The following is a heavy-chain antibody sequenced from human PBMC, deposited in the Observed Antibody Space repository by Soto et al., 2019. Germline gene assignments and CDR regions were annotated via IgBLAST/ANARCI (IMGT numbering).Heavy chain of an antibody. Sequence: ASVKCSCKASGYTFTSYGISWVRQAPGQGLEWMGWISAYNGNTNYAQKLQGRVTMTTDTSTSTAYMELRSLRSDDTAVYYCARDSDYGDYFDYWGQGTLVTVSS. CDR2: ISAYNGNT. D-gene: IGHD3-16*01. CDR3: ARDSDYGDYFDY. J-gene: IGHJ4*02. CDR1: GYTFTSYG. V-gene: IGHV1-18*04.